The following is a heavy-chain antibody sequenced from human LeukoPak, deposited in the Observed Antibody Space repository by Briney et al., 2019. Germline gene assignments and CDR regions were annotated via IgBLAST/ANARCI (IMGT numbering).Heavy chain of an antibody. D-gene: IGHD3-22*01. Sequence: GGSLRLSCAASGFTFSSYEMNWVRQAPGKGLEWVSYISSSGSTIYYADSVKGRFTISRDNAKNSLYLQMNSLRAEETAVYYCARVGYDASGYSIDYWGQGTLVTVSS. CDR1: GFTFSSYE. J-gene: IGHJ4*02. V-gene: IGHV3-48*03. CDR3: ARVGYDASGYSIDY. CDR2: ISSSGSTI.